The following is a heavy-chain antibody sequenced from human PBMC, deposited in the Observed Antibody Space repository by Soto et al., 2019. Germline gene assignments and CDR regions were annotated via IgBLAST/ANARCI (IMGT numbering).Heavy chain of an antibody. CDR3: AKKNPHGDSNKAWLDP. D-gene: IGHD2-8*01. CDR2: IIPILGST. CDR1: GGTFVSSA. V-gene: IGHV1-69*01. J-gene: IGHJ5*02. Sequence: QVQLLQSGAELREPASSVRISCTPSGGTFVSSAFAWVRQAPGGKIEWMGGIIPILGSTKYAEKFLGRLTIRADDSSRTAYLELSSLTFDDTAVYFCAKKNPHGDSNKAWLDPWGQGTLVTVST.